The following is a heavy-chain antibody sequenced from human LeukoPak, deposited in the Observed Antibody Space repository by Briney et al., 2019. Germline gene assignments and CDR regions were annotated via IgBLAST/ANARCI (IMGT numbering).Heavy chain of an antibody. CDR3: ARGRRTTIFGVIIDRYFDY. J-gene: IGHJ4*02. Sequence: GGSLRLSCAASGFTVSSNHMSWVRQAPGKGLEWVSVIYSGGTTYYADSVKGRFTISRDNSKNTLYLQMNSLRAEDTAVYYCARGRRTTIFGVIIDRYFDYWGQGTLVTVSS. V-gene: IGHV3-66*01. CDR2: IYSGGTT. D-gene: IGHD3-3*01. CDR1: GFTVSSNH.